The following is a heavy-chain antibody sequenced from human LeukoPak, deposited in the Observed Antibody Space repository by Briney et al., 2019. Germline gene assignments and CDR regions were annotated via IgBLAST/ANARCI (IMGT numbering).Heavy chain of an antibody. CDR2: IYHSGST. D-gene: IGHD3-10*01. CDR3: ARILGGSGTQYYMDV. Sequence: PPETLSLTCAVSGYSISSGYYWGWIRQPPGKGLEWIGSIYHSGSTYYNPSLKSRVTISVDTSKNQFSLKLSSVTAADTAVYYCARILGGSGTQYYMDVWGKGTTVTVSS. J-gene: IGHJ6*03. CDR1: GYSISSGYY. V-gene: IGHV4-38-2*01.